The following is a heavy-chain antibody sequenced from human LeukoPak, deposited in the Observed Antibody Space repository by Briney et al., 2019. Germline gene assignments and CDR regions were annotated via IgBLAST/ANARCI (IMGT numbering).Heavy chain of an antibody. CDR1: GFTFSSYW. Sequence: GGSLRLSCAASGFTFSSYWMHWVRQAPGKALVWVSRINSDGSTTNYADSVKGRFTISRDNAKNTLYLQMNSLRAEDTAVYYCARDPRGDTLDYWGQGTLVTVSS. CDR2: INSDGSTT. D-gene: IGHD3-10*01. V-gene: IGHV3-74*01. CDR3: ARDPRGDTLDY. J-gene: IGHJ4*02.